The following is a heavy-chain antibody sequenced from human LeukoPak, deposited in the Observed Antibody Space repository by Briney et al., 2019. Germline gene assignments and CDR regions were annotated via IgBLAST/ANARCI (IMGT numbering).Heavy chain of an antibody. J-gene: IGHJ4*02. V-gene: IGHV4-34*01. CDR1: GGSFSGYY. D-gene: IGHD5-18*01. CDR3: ASRVNTAMVTTPFDY. CDR2: INHSGST. Sequence: PSEALSLTCAVYGGSFSGYYWSWIRQPPGKGLEWIGEINHSGSTNYNPSPKSRVTISVDTSKNQFSLKLSSVTAADTAVYYCASRVNTAMVTTPFDYWGQGTLVTVSS.